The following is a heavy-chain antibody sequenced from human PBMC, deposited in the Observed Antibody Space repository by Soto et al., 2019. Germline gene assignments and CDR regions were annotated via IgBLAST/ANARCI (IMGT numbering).Heavy chain of an antibody. CDR1: GASISSGGYY. V-gene: IGHV4-31*03. D-gene: IGHD1-1*01. J-gene: IGHJ4*02. CDR2: IYYSGTT. Sequence: SETLSLTCTVSGASISSGGYYSWIRQHPGKDLEWIGYIYYSGTTYYNPSLKSRVSISIDTSNNQFSLKLSSVTAADTAVYYCAKGSLDWTDAGLGYWGPAPLVTVAS. CDR3: AKGSLDWTDAGLGY.